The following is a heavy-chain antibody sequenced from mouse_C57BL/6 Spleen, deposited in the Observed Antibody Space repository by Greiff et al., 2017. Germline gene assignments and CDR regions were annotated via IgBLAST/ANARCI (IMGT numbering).Heavy chain of an antibody. J-gene: IGHJ2*01. Sequence: QVQLQQPGAELVMPGASVKLSCKASGYTFTSYWMHWVKQRPGQGLEWIGEIDPSDSYTNYNQKFKGKSTLTVDKSSSTAYMQLSSLTSEDSAVYYCARGTVATRFDYWGQGTTLTVSS. V-gene: IGHV1-69*01. CDR2: IDPSDSYT. CDR1: GYTFTSYW. CDR3: ARGTVATRFDY. D-gene: IGHD1-1*01.